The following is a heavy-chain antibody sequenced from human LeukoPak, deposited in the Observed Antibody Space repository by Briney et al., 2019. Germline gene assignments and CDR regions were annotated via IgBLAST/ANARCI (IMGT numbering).Heavy chain of an antibody. CDR1: GFTFSNAW. J-gene: IGHJ3*02. CDR3: KGGLHDAYDI. D-gene: IGHD2-21*02. CDR2: IKSKADGATT. Sequence: GGSLRPSCVASGFTFSNAWMSWVRQAPGKGLEWVGRIKSKADGATTDYAAPVKGRFTISRDDSKNTLYLQLNSLRTEDTAVYYCKGGLHDAYDIWGQGTMVTVSS. V-gene: IGHV3-15*01.